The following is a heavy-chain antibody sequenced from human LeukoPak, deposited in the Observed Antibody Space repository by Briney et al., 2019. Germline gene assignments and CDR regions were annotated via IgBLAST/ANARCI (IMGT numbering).Heavy chain of an antibody. V-gene: IGHV3-21*01. CDR1: GFTFSSYS. D-gene: IGHD3-10*02. Sequence: GGSLRLSCVASGFTFSSYSMNWVRQAPGKGLEWVSSISSSSSYIYYADSVKGRFTISRDNSKNTLYLQMNSLRPEDTAVYYCARSPRFGEFNSWGQGTLVTVSS. CDR3: ARSPRFGEFNS. J-gene: IGHJ4*02. CDR2: ISSSSSYI.